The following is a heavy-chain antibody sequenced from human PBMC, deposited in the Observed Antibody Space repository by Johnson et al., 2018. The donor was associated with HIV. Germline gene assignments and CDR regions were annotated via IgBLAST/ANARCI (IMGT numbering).Heavy chain of an antibody. CDR2: IRYDGSNK. CDR3: AKARFFGERPDSLEL. J-gene: IGHJ3*01. Sequence: QVQLVESGGGVVQPGGSLRLSCAASGFTFSDYGIHWVRQVPGKGLEWVAFIRYDGSNKYYADSVGGRFFISRANSKNTLYLQMNPLTTEDTAGYHCAKARFFGERPDSLELWGQGTMDTVSS. V-gene: IGHV3-30*02. D-gene: IGHD3-22*01. CDR1: GFTFSDYG.